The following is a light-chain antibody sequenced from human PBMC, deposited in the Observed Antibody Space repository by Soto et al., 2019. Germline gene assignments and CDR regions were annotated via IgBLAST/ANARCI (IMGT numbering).Light chain of an antibody. CDR2: DAS. J-gene: IGKJ1*01. V-gene: IGKV3-11*01. CDR3: QQRSNWPPT. CDR1: QSVSSY. Sequence: EIVLTQSPATLSLSPGESATLSCRASQSVSSYLAWYQQKPGQAPRLLIYDASNRATGIPARFSGSGSGTDFTITIRSLEHEDFAVYYCQQRSNWPPTFGQGTKVEIK.